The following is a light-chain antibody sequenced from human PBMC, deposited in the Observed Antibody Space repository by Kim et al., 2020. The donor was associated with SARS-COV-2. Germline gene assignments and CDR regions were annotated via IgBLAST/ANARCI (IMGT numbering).Light chain of an antibody. CDR1: RSDVGGFNY. V-gene: IGLV2-8*01. J-gene: IGLJ2*01. Sequence: GQSVTTSCTGTRSDVGGFNYVSWYQQHPGKAPKLMVYEVTKRPSGVPDRFSGSKSGNTASLTVSGLQAEDEAEYYCSSYAGSYNLVFGGGTQLTVL. CDR2: EVT. CDR3: SSYAGSYNLV.